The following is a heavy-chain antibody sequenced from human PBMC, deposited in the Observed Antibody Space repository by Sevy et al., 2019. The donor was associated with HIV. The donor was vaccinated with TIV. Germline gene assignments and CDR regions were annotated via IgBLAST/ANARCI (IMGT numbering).Heavy chain of an antibody. CDR1: GFTFSDFY. V-gene: IGHV3-11*06. Sequence: GGSLRLSCEVSGFTFSDFYMSWIRQAPGKGLEWVSDISSGSTYTKSADSVKGRFIISRDNAKNSLYLQMNSLTVEDTAVYYCARDRRNYAGQYFDYWGQGTLVTVSS. CDR3: ARDRRNYAGQYFDY. CDR2: ISSGSTYT. D-gene: IGHD1-7*01. J-gene: IGHJ4*02.